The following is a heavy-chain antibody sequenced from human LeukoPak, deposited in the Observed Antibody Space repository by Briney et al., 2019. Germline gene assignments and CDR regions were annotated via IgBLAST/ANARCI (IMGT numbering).Heavy chain of an antibody. V-gene: IGHV3-7*01. J-gene: IGHJ4*02. CDR3: ERRRYSGSSQHFDY. Sequence: PGGSLRLSCAASEFTFSNAGMSWVRQAPGKGLEWVAKIKQDGSEKYYVDSVKGRFTVSRDNAKNSLYLQMNSLRAEDTAVYYCERRRYSGSSQHFDYWGQGTLVTVSS. CDR2: IKQDGSEK. CDR1: EFTFSNAG. D-gene: IGHD1-26*01.